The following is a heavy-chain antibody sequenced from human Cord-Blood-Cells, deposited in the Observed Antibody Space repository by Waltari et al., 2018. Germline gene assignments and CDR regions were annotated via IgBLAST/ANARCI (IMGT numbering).Heavy chain of an antibody. D-gene: IGHD6-19*01. J-gene: IGHJ4*02. Sequence: QVQLQESGPGLVKPSETLSLTCTVSGGSISSYYWSWIRQPPGKGLEWIGYIYYSGSTNYNPSLKSRVTISVDTSKNQFSLKLSSVTAADTAGYYCARGRYSSGWYYFDYWGQGTLVTVSS. CDR2: IYYSGST. CDR1: GGSISSYY. CDR3: ARGRYSSGWYYFDY. V-gene: IGHV4-59*01.